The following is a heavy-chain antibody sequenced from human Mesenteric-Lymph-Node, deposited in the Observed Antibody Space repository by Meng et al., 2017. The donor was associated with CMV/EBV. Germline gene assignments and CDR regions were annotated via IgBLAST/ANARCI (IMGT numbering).Heavy chain of an antibody. Sequence: GESLMISCAASGFTFSCYSMNWVRQAPGKGLEWVSYISRSSSTIYYADSVKGRFTISRDNAKNSLYLQMNSLRAEDTAVYYCARDLDYDYDSSGYYTFVYWGQGTLVTVSS. CDR3: ARDLDYDYDSSGYYTFVY. CDR2: ISRSSSTI. D-gene: IGHD3-22*01. J-gene: IGHJ4*02. CDR1: GFTFSCYS. V-gene: IGHV3-48*04.